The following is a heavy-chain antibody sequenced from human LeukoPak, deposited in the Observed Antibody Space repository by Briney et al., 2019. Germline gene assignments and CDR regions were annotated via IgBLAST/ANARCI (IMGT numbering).Heavy chain of an antibody. D-gene: IGHD2-2*01. Sequence: SETLSLTCAVNGGSFSVYFWTWIRQPPGKGLEWIGEINRSGRTNYNPFLKSRVTISVDTSKNQFSLKLSSVTAADTAVYYCAREEGVPAANWYFDLWGRGTLVTVSS. CDR2: INRSGRT. J-gene: IGHJ2*01. CDR3: AREEGVPAANWYFDL. V-gene: IGHV4-34*01. CDR1: GGSFSVYF.